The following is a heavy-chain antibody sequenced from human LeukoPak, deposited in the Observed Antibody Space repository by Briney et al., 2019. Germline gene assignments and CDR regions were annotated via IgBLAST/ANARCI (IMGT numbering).Heavy chain of an antibody. V-gene: IGHV1-46*01. D-gene: IGHD3-9*01. J-gene: IGHJ5*02. CDR2: INPSGGST. CDR1: GYTFTGYY. Sequence: ASVKVSCKASGYTFTGYYMHWVRQAPGQGLEWMGIINPSGGSTSYAQKFQGRVTMTRDTSTSTVYMELSSLRSEDTAVYYCARAPGRYYDILTGSNWFDPWGQGTLVTVSS. CDR3: ARAPGRYYDILTGSNWFDP.